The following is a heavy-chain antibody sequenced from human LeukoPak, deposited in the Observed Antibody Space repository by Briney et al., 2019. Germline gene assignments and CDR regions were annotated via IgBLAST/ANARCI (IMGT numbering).Heavy chain of an antibody. CDR2: IYTSGST. J-gene: IGHJ4*02. CDR1: GGSISSYY. CDR3: ARGRYSGSYYAVDY. D-gene: IGHD1-26*01. V-gene: IGHV4-4*07. Sequence: SETLSLTCTVSGGSISSYYWSWIRQPAGKGLEWIGRIYTSGSTNYNPSLKSRVTMSVDTSKNQFSLKLSSVTAAYTAVYYCARGRYSGSYYAVDYWGQGTLVTVSS.